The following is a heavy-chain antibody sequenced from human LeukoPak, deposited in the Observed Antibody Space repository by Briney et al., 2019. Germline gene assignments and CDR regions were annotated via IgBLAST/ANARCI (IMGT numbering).Heavy chain of an antibody. J-gene: IGHJ4*02. CDR1: GYSISSGYY. V-gene: IGHV4-38-2*02. CDR3: LGGLGATTGFFDY. CDR2: IYQSGST. Sequence: PSETLSLTCTVSGYSISSGYYWGWIRQPPGKGLEWIGSIYQSGSTYYNPSLKSRVTISVDTTKNQFSLKLSSVTAADTAVYYCLGGLGATTGFFDYWGQGTLVTVSS. D-gene: IGHD1-26*01.